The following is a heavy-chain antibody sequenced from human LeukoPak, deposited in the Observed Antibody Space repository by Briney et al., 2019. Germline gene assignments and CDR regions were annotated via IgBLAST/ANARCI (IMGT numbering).Heavy chain of an antibody. CDR1: GFTFSDYY. D-gene: IGHD3-10*01. V-gene: IGHV3-11*01. J-gene: IGHJ4*02. CDR3: ARSLRGGIHYFDY. Sequence: GGSLRLSCAASGFTFSDYYMGWIRQAPGKGLEWVSYISSSGRTTYYTDSVKGRFTISRDNAKNSLSLQMNSLRAEDTAVYYCARSLRGGIHYFDYWGQGTLVTVSS. CDR2: ISSSGRTT.